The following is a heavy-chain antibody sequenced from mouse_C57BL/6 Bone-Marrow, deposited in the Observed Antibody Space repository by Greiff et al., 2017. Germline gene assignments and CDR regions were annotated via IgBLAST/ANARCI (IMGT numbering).Heavy chain of an antibody. CDR1: GFTFSDYY. D-gene: IGHD1-1*01. Sequence: EVKLVESGGGLVQPGGSLKLSCAACGFTFSDYYMYWVRQTPEKRLEWVAYISNGGGSTYYPDTVKGRFTISRDNAKNTLYLQMSRLKSEDTAMYYCARLLRRIYYYAMDYWGQGTSVTVSS. J-gene: IGHJ4*01. CDR2: ISNGGGST. CDR3: ARLLRRIYYYAMDY. V-gene: IGHV5-12*01.